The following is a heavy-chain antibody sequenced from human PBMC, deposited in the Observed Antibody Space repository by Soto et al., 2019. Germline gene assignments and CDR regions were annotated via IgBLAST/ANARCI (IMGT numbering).Heavy chain of an antibody. Sequence: QLQLQESGPGLVKPSETLSLTCTVSGDSIRSSSCHWGWIRQAPGKGLECIGSIYYSGTTYYNPSVKRRVTRSVDTSKTQFSLKLSSVTAAETAVYYCARRKHGAGSGLGEFAYWGQGNLVTVSS. D-gene: IGHD3-16*01. CDR3: ARRKHGAGSGLGEFAY. CDR2: IYYSGTT. CDR1: GDSIRSSSCH. J-gene: IGHJ4*02. V-gene: IGHV4-39*01.